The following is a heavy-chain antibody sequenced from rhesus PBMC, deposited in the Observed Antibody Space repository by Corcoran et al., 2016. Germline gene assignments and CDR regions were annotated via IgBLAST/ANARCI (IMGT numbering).Heavy chain of an antibody. D-gene: IGHD1-1-1*01. V-gene: IGHV3-110*01. Sequence: EVQLLESGGGLVQPGGALRLSCVASGLTFSVHYLAVVPSAPGKGLEWGARISGNSNTPLYPDAVKGRFNISRDNAKNTVYLQRNSLRAEDTAVYYCARVGPIAPDYWGQEVLVTVSS. J-gene: IGHJ4*01. CDR1: GLTFSVHY. CDR3: ARVGPIAPDY. CDR2: ISGNSNTP.